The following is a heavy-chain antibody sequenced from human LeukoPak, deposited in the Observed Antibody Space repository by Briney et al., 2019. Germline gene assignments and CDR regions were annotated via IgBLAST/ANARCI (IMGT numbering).Heavy chain of an antibody. CDR3: ARGRLGGHFNWLPSPPDY. J-gene: IGHJ4*02. D-gene: IGHD3-9*01. Sequence: QTGGSLRLSCAASGFTFSSYAMSWVRQAPGKGLEWLSYISYNSGTISYADSVKGRFTVSRDDAANSLYLQMTSLRAEDTAVYYCARGRLGGHFNWLPSPPDYWGQGTLVTVSS. CDR2: ISYNSGTI. V-gene: IGHV3-48*04. CDR1: GFTFSSYA.